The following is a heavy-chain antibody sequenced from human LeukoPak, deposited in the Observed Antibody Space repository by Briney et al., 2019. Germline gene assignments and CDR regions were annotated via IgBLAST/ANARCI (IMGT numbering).Heavy chain of an antibody. CDR3: AREYGSGSYEHVGFDY. J-gene: IGHJ4*02. D-gene: IGHD3-10*01. CDR2: IWYDGSNK. CDR1: GFTFSSYA. Sequence: PGGSLRLSCAASGFTFSSYAMHWVRQAPGKGLEWVAVIWYDGSNKYYADSVKGRFTISRDNSKNTLYLQMNSLRAEDTAVYYCAREYGSGSYEHVGFDYWGQGTLVTVSS. V-gene: IGHV3-33*08.